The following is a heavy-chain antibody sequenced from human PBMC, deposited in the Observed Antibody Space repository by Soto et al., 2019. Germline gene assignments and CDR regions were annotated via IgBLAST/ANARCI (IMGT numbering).Heavy chain of an antibody. CDR3: AREEILYRWFDP. D-gene: IGHD2-15*01. CDR2: IYYSGST. V-gene: IGHV4-59*01. CDR1: GGSISSYY. J-gene: IGHJ5*02. Sequence: PSETLSLTCTVSGGSISSYYWSWIRQPPGKGLEWIGYIYYSGSTNYNPSLKSRVTISVDTSKNQFSLKLSSVTAADTAVYYCAREEILYRWFDPWGQGTLVTVSS.